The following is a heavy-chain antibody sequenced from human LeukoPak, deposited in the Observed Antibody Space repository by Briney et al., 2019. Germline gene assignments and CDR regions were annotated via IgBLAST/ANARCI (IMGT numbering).Heavy chain of an antibody. CDR2: ISTYHGST. CDR3: ARGVRGSSTTQSDY. V-gene: IGHV1-18*01. J-gene: IGHJ4*02. D-gene: IGHD6-6*01. CDR1: GYTFTSYA. Sequence: GASVKVSCKASGYTFTSYAITWVRQAPGQGLEWMGWISTYHGSTHYAQKLQGRVTMTTDTSTSTAYMELRSQISDDTAVYFSARGVRGSSTTQSDYWGQGTLVTVSS.